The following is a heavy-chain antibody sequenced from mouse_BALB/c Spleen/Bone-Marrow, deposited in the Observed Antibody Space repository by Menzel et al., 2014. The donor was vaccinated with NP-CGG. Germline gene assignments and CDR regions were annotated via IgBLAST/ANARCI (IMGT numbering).Heavy chain of an antibody. J-gene: IGHJ4*01. CDR2: IWSGGST. D-gene: IGHD1-1*01. Sequence: VKLMESGPGLVQPSQSLSITCTVSGFSLTSYGVHWVRQSPEKGLEWLGVIWSGGSTDYNAAFISRLGISKDNSKSQVFFKMNSLQTNDTAIYYCARNRDSSYSVSDYWGQGTSVIVSS. CDR3: ARNRDSSYSVSDY. V-gene: IGHV2-2*02. CDR1: GFSLTSYG.